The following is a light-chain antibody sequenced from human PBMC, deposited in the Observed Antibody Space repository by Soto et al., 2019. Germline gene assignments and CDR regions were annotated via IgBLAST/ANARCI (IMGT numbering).Light chain of an antibody. Sequence: EIVLTQSPGTLSFSPGERATLSCRASQSVSSSYLAWYQQKPGQAPRLLIYGASSRATGIPDRFCGSGSGTDFTLTISRLEPEDFAVYYCHQYGSSPAWTFGQGTKVDNK. CDR3: HQYGSSPAWT. CDR1: QSVSSSY. J-gene: IGKJ1*01. CDR2: GAS. V-gene: IGKV3-20*01.